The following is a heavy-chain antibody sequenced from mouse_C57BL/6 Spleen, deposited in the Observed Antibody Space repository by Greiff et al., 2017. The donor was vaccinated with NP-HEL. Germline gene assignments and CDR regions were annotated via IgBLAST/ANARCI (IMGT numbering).Heavy chain of an antibody. CDR1: GYAFSSSW. D-gene: IGHD2-2*01. V-gene: IGHV1-82*01. Sequence: QVQLQQSGPELVKPGASVKISCKASGYAFSSSWMNWVKQRPGKGLEWIGRIYPGDGDTNYNGKFNGKATLTADKSSSTAYMQLSSLTSEDSAVYFCARGGSYGYEYAMDYWGQGTSVTVSS. CDR3: ARGGSYGYEYAMDY. J-gene: IGHJ4*01. CDR2: IYPGDGDT.